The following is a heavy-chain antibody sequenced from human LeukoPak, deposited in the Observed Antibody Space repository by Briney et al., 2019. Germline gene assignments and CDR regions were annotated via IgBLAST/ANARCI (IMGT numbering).Heavy chain of an antibody. V-gene: IGHV7-4-1*02. CDR2: INTNTGTP. D-gene: IGHD6-13*01. CDR3: ARVHIAAAASLGY. CDR1: GYTFTIYA. Sequence: ASVKVSCKASGYTFTIYAMSWVRQAPGQGLEWLGWINTNTGTPTYAQGFTGRFVFSLDTSVSTAYLQISSLKAKDTAVYYCARVHIAAAASLGYWGQGTLVTVSS. J-gene: IGHJ4*02.